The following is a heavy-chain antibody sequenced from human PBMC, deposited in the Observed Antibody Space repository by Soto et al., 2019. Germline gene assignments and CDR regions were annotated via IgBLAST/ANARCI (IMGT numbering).Heavy chain of an antibody. Sequence: SETLSLTCTVSGGSISSYYWSWIRQPPGKGLEWIGYIYYSRSTNYNPSLKSRVTISVDTSKNQFSLKLSSVTAADTAVYYCARENSSSWKNYYYYYGMDVWGQGTTVTVSS. CDR1: GGSISSYY. J-gene: IGHJ6*02. D-gene: IGHD6-13*01. CDR3: ARENSSSWKNYYYYYGMDV. V-gene: IGHV4-59*01. CDR2: IYYSRST.